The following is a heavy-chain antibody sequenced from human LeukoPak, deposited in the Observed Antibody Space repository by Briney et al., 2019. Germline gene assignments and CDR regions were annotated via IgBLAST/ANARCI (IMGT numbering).Heavy chain of an antibody. CDR3: ASGYFGYYFDY. Sequence: SETLSLTCTVSGGSISSSSYYWGWIRQPPGKGLEWIGSIYYSGSTYYNPSLKSRVTISVDTSNNQFSLKLSSVTAADTAVYYCASGYFGYYFDYWGQGTLVTVSS. CDR2: IYYSGST. V-gene: IGHV4-39*07. J-gene: IGHJ4*02. D-gene: IGHD3-22*01. CDR1: GGSISSSSYY.